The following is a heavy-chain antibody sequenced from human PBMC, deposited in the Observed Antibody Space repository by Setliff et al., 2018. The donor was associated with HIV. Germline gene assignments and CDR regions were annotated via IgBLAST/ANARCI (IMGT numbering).Heavy chain of an antibody. CDR3: ARLGRGTYYYDSSGYLYAFGI. CDR2: IYYSGST. J-gene: IGHJ3*02. D-gene: IGHD3-22*01. V-gene: IGHV4-59*08. CDR1: GGSISSYY. Sequence: SSETLSLTCTVSGGSISSYYWSWIRQPPGKGLEWIGYIYYSGSTNYNPSLKSRVTISVDTSKNQFSLKLSSVTAADTAVYYCARLGRGTYYYDSSGYLYAFGIWGQGTMVTVSS.